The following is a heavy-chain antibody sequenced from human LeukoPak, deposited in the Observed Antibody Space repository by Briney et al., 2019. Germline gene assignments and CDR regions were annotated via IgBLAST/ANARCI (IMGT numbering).Heavy chain of an antibody. D-gene: IGHD3-10*01. CDR3: ARGDTMLRGVIDEIDP. V-gene: IGHV4-59*01. Sequence: SETLSLTCTVSGGSISTYYWMWIRQPPGKGLEWIGCTHYSGSINYNPSLKSRVTMSVDTSKNLFSLKLSSVTAADSAVYYCARGDTMLRGVIDEIDPWGQGTLVTVSS. CDR1: GGSISTYY. CDR2: THYSGSI. J-gene: IGHJ5*02.